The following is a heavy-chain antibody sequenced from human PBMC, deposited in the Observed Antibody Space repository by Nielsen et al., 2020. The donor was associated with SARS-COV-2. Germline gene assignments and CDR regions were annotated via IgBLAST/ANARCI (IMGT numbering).Heavy chain of an antibody. CDR2: ISVYNGDA. CDR3: ARDGVFSMGYYYSGMDL. D-gene: IGHD3-9*01. Sequence: ASVKVSCKASGYRFASYGITWVRQAPGQGLEWMGWISVYNGDARYAPNLQGRVTMTTATSTNTAYMELRGLTPDDTAVYYCARDGVFSMGYYYSGMDLWGRGTTVTVSS. V-gene: IGHV1-18*01. CDR1: GYRFASYG. J-gene: IGHJ6*02.